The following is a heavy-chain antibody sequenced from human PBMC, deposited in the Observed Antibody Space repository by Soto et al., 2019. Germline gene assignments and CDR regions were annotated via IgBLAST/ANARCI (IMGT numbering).Heavy chain of an antibody. CDR2: LDQSGGT. D-gene: IGHD6-19*01. CDR3: AREDSYGWSGESLDV. Sequence: QVQLQQWGAGLLKASETLSLTCAVVGDSLRGQSWNWIRQSPGKGLEWIGELDQSGGTNYNPSLKSRAIISDETSKNQFALTLTSVTAAETAVYYWAREDSYGWSGESLDVWGQGTTVTVSS. V-gene: IGHV4-34*01. CDR1: GDSLRGQS. J-gene: IGHJ6*02.